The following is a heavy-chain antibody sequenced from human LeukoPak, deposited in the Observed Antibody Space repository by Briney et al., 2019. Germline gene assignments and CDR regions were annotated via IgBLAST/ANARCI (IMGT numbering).Heavy chain of an antibody. CDR3: TRSDYSTYFNY. CDR1: GGSITDYY. CDR2: IYYNGAT. V-gene: IGHV4-59*01. Sequence: SETLSLTCTVSGGSITDYYWIWIRQPPGKGLEYIGYIYYNGATNYNPSLKSRVTISVDTSKNQFSLNLRSVTAADTAVYYCTRSDYSTYFNYWGPGTLVTVSS. J-gene: IGHJ4*02. D-gene: IGHD2-15*01.